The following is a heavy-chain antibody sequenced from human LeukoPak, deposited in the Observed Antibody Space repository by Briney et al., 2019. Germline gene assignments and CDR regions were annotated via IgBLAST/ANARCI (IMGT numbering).Heavy chain of an antibody. CDR3: ASAPTGFGELLRFEF. J-gene: IGHJ5*01. CDR2: VSGSGILT. V-gene: IGHV3-23*01. Sequence: GGSLRLSCAASGFTFSSYGMSWVRQAPGKGLEWVSHVSGSGILTYYADSVKGRFTISRDNSKNTLYLQINSMRVEDTALYYCASAPTGFGELLRFEFWGQGTLVTASS. D-gene: IGHD3-10*01. CDR1: GFTFSSYG.